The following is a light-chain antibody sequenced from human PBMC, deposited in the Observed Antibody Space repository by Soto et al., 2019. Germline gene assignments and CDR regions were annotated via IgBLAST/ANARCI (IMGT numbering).Light chain of an antibody. CDR1: SGDVGAYNY. J-gene: IGLJ1*01. CDR3: QSYDSTLSARYV. V-gene: IGLV2-14*03. Sequence: QSVLTQPASVSGSPGQSITISCTGASGDVGAYNYVSWYQHHPGKAPKLLIFANSNRPSGVPDRFSGSKSGTSASLVITGLQAEDEGDYYCQSYDSTLSARYVFGTGTKVTVL. CDR2: ANS.